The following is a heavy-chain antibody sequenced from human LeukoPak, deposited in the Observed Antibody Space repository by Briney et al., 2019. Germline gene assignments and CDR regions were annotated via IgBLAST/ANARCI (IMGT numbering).Heavy chain of an antibody. CDR3: AKDSLADIDY. V-gene: IGHV3-23*01. D-gene: IGHD3-16*01. CDR1: GLSLSTYV. CDR2: ISGSGGST. J-gene: IGHJ4*02. Sequence: GGSLRLSCAASGLSLSTYVMSWVRQAPGKGLEWVSTISGSGGSTFYADSVKGRSTISRDNSKNTLYLQMNSLRAEDTAVYYCAKDSLADIDYWGQGTLVTVSS.